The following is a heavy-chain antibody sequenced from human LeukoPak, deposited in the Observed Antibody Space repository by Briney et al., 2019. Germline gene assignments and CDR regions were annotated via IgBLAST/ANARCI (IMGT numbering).Heavy chain of an antibody. CDR2: INHEDAET. CDR1: GNSVTESH. D-gene: IGHD6-19*01. Sequence: ASVRVSCKASGNSVTESHMHWVRQAPGRGLEWMGGINHEDAETIYAEKFQGRLTMTRDTTTHTASMELSSLTSEDTAVYYCATGRGCVAVAGYYFNSWGQGTVVTVSS. CDR3: ATGRGCVAVAGYYFNS. V-gene: IGHV1-24*01. J-gene: IGHJ4*02.